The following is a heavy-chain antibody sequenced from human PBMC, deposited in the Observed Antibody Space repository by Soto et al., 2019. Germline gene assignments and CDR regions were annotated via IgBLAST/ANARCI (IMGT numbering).Heavy chain of an antibody. CDR2: TYYRSKWYN. CDR3: ARDPGPHYSSSYYFDY. Sequence: KQSQTLSLTCAISGDSVSSNSAAWNWIRQSPSRGLEWLGRTYYRSKWYNDYAVSVKSRITINPDTSKNQFSLQLNSVTPEDTAVYYCARDPGPHYSSSYYFDYWGQGTLVTVSS. V-gene: IGHV6-1*01. D-gene: IGHD6-6*01. J-gene: IGHJ4*02. CDR1: GDSVSSNSAA.